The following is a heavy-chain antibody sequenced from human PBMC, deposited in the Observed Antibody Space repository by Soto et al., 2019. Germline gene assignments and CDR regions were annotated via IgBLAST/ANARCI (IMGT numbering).Heavy chain of an antibody. J-gene: IGHJ6*02. V-gene: IGHV1-69*01. CDR3: ARSQGSSTSLEIYYYYYYGMDV. CDR1: GGTFSSYA. Sequence: QVQLVQSGAEVKKPGSSVKVSCKASGGTFSSYAISWVRQAPGPGLEWMGGIIPIPGTANYAQKLQGRATITADESTSTAYMELSSLRSEDTAVYYCARSQGSSTSLEIYYYYYYGMDVWGQGTTVTVSS. CDR2: IIPIPGTA. D-gene: IGHD2-2*01.